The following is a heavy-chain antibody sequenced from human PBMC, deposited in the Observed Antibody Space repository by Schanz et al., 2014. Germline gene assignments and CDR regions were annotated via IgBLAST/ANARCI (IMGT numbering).Heavy chain of an antibody. CDR3: ARGGYSSGWYDRDIAHVDY. J-gene: IGHJ4*02. CDR2: INGYNGHT. CDR1: GYAFTTYG. Sequence: QVQLVQSGGEMKKPGASVRVSCKVSGYAFTTYGISWARQAPGQGLEWMGWINGYNGHTLYAQKFQGRVTMTTDTSTSTSYMELTSLRFDDTAVYYCARGGYSSGWYDRDIAHVDYWGQGTLVNVSS. V-gene: IGHV1-18*01. D-gene: IGHD6-19*01.